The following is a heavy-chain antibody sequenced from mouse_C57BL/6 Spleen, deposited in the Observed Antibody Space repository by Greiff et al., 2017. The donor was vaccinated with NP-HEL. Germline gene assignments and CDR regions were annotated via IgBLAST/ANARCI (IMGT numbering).Heavy chain of an antibody. V-gene: IGHV14-4*01. J-gene: IGHJ2*01. D-gene: IGHD1-1*01. Sequence: VQLQQSGAELVRPGASVKLSCTASGFNIKDDYMHWVKQRPEQGLEWIGWIDPENGDTEYASKFQGKATITADTSSNTAYLQLSSLTSEDTAVYYCTTPNYYGSSFDYWGQGTTLTVSS. CDR3: TTPNYYGSSFDY. CDR2: IDPENGDT. CDR1: GFNIKDDY.